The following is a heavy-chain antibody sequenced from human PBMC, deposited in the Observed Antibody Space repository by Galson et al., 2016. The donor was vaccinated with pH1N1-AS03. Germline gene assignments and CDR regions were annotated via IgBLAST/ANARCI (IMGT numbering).Heavy chain of an antibody. CDR3: ARGKKRGSSDTAVWFDP. CDR1: GASFPGYY. D-gene: IGHD2-21*02. V-gene: IGHV4-34*01. CDR2: IIHGGRT. J-gene: IGHJ5*02. Sequence: ETLSLTCPAHGASFPGYYCTWRRQSPGKGLGWIGEIIHGGRTTYRPSLQSRATIFLDTSKNQFSLNLTAVTAADTAIYYCARGKKRGSSDTAVWFDPWGQGALVSVSS.